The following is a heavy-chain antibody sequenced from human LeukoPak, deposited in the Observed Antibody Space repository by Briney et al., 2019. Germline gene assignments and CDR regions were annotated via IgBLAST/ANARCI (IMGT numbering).Heavy chain of an antibody. CDR2: IYYSGST. J-gene: IGHJ4*02. Sequence: SETLSLTCTVSGGSISSSSYYWGWIRQPPGKGLEWIGSIYYSGSTYYNPSLKSRVTISVDTSKNQFSLKLSSVTAADTAVYYCAREARDGYYGSGSYQSGGDYWGQGTLVTVSS. CDR3: AREARDGYYGSGSYQSGGDY. D-gene: IGHD3-10*01. V-gene: IGHV4-39*07. CDR1: GGSISSSSYY.